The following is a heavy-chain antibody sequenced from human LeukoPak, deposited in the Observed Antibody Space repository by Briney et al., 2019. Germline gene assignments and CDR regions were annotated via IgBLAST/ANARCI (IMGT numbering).Heavy chain of an antibody. D-gene: IGHD3-9*01. CDR2: IIPIFGTA. Sequence: GASAKVSCKASGNTFTSYGISWVRQAPGQGLEWMGGIIPIFGTANYTQKFQGRVTITADESTSTAYMELSSLRSEDTAVYYCARDWGGYYDILTGYYADNYFDYWGQGTLVTVSS. CDR1: GNTFTSYG. J-gene: IGHJ4*02. V-gene: IGHV1-69*13. CDR3: ARDWGGYYDILTGYYADNYFDY.